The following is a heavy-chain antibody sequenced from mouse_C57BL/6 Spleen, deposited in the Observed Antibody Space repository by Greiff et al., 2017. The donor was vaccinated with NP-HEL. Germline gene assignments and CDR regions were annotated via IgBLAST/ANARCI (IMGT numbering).Heavy chain of an antibody. CDR3: ARSRVYYGSSYWYFDV. V-gene: IGHV1-82*01. Sequence: QVQLQQSGPELVKPGASVKISCKASGYAFSSSWMNWVKQRPGKGLEWIGRIYPGDGDTNYNGKFKGKATLTADKSSSTAYMQLSSLTSEDSAVYFCARSRVYYGSSYWYFDVWGTGTTVTVSS. CDR1: GYAFSSSW. D-gene: IGHD1-1*01. CDR2: IYPGDGDT. J-gene: IGHJ1*03.